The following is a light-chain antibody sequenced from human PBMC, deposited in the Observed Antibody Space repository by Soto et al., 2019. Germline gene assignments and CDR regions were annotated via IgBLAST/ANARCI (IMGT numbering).Light chain of an antibody. Sequence: EIVWTQSPATLSLSQGERATLSCRASQSVSSYLAWYQQKPCQAPRLLIYDASNRATGIPARFSGCGSGTDFTLTIYSLEPEDSAVYYGQQRSNWPPITFCQGTRLEIK. CDR3: QQRSNWPPIT. J-gene: IGKJ5*01. V-gene: IGKV3-11*01. CDR2: DAS. CDR1: QSVSSY.